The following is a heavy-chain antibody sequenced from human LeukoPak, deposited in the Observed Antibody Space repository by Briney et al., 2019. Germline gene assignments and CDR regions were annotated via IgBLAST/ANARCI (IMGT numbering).Heavy chain of an antibody. Sequence: PGGSLRLSCAASGFTFSSYAMSWVRQAPGKGLEWVSAISGSGGSTYYADSVKGRFTISRDNSKNTLYLQMNSLRAEDTAVYYCAKRFDSSGYYFVLGYWGQGTLVTVSS. V-gene: IGHV3-23*01. CDR1: GFTFSSYA. CDR3: AKRFDSSGYYFVLGY. D-gene: IGHD3-22*01. CDR2: ISGSGGST. J-gene: IGHJ4*02.